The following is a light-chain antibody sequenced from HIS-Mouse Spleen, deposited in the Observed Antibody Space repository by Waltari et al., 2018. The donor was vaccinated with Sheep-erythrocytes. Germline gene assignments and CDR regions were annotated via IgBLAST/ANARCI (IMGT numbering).Light chain of an antibody. CDR1: SSNIWAGYD. CDR3: QSYDSSLSGSV. V-gene: IGLV1-40*01. Sequence: QSVLTQPPSVSGAPGQRVTISCTGSSSNIWAGYDVHWYQQLPGTAPKLLIYGNSNRPSWVPDRFSVAKSGTSASLAITGLQAEDEADYYFQSYDSSLSGSVFGGGTKLTVL. CDR2: GNS. J-gene: IGLJ3*02.